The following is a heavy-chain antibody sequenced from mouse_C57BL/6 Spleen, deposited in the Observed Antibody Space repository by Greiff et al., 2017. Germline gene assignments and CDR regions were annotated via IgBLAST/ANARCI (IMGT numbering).Heavy chain of an antibody. CDR1: GFTFSDYG. D-gene: IGHD2-4*01. Sequence: EVKLMESGGGLVKPGGSLKLSCAASGFTFSDYGMHWVRQAPEKGLEWVAYISSGSSTIYYADTVKGRFTISRDNAKNTLFLQMTSLRSEDTAMYYCARDLYYDYDGYFDVWGTGTTVTVAS. J-gene: IGHJ1*03. CDR3: ARDLYYDYDGYFDV. CDR2: ISSGSSTI. V-gene: IGHV5-17*01.